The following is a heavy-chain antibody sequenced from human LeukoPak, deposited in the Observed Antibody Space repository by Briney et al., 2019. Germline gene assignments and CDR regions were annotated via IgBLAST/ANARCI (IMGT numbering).Heavy chain of an antibody. CDR2: IYYSGST. CDR3: ARAVVRGVILAD. CDR1: GGSISSYY. J-gene: IGHJ4*02. Sequence: SETLSLTCTVSGGSISSYYWSRIRQPPGKGLEWIRYIYYSGSTNYNPSLKSRVTISVDTSKNQFSLKLSSVTAADTAVYYCARAVVRGVILADWGQGTLVTVSS. D-gene: IGHD3-10*01. V-gene: IGHV4-59*01.